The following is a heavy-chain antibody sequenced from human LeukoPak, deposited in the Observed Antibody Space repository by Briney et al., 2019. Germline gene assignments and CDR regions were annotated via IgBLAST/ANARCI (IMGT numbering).Heavy chain of an antibody. D-gene: IGHD5-24*01. V-gene: IGHV3-73*01. J-gene: IGHJ5*02. CDR1: GFTFSGSA. Sequence: GGCLKLSCAASGFTFSGSALHWVRQASGKGLEWVGRISSKANSYATTYAASVNGRFTISRDDSKNTAYLQMNSLKTEDTAVYYCTPYRDRNWFDTWGQGTLVTVSS. CDR2: ISSKANSYAT. CDR3: TPYRDRNWFDT.